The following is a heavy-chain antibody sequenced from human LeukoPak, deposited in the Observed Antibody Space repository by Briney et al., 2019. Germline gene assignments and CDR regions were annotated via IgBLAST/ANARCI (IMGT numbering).Heavy chain of an antibody. CDR1: GFTFSSYV. Sequence: GGSLRLSCAASGFTFSSYVMHWVHQAPGKGLEWVAFISYDGSNKYYADSVKGRFTISRDNSKNTLYLQMNSLRTEDTAVYYCARDKASGVTMKSFDYWGQGTLVTVSS. CDR3: ARDKASGVTMKSFDY. V-gene: IGHV3-30-3*01. CDR2: ISYDGSNK. J-gene: IGHJ4*02. D-gene: IGHD4-17*01.